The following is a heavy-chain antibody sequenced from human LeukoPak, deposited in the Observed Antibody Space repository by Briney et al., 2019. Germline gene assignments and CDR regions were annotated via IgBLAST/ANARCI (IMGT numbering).Heavy chain of an antibody. J-gene: IGHJ4*02. CDR2: ISGDGGST. CDR1: GSTFEDNA. CDR3: AKDMGDSSGYFTDY. V-gene: IGHV3-43*02. D-gene: IGHD3-22*01. Sequence: GGSLRPSCAASGSTFEDNAMHGVPQAPGKGLEWVSLISGDGGSTYYADSVKGRFTISRDNSKNSLYPQMNSLRTEDTALYYCAKDMGDSSGYFTDYWGQGTLVTVSS.